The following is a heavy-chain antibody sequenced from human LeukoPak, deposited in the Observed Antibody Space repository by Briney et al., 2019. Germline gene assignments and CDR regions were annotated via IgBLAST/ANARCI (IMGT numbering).Heavy chain of an antibody. D-gene: IGHD1-26*01. Sequence: TSETLSLTCTVSDGSIGIYYWGWIRQPPGKGLEWIGSIYYSGSTYYNPPLKSRVTISVDTSKNQFSLKLSSVTAADTAVYYCARHYRVGATAFDYWGQGTLVTVSS. CDR1: DGSIGIYY. J-gene: IGHJ4*02. CDR3: ARHYRVGATAFDY. CDR2: IYYSGST. V-gene: IGHV4-39*01.